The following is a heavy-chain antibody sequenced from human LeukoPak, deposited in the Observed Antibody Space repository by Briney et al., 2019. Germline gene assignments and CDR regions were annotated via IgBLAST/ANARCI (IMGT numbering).Heavy chain of an antibody. J-gene: IGHJ4*02. CDR2: IIPIFGTA. CDR1: GGTFSSYA. D-gene: IGHD3-3*01. Sequence: SVKVSCMASGGTFSSYAISWVRQAPGQGLEWMGGIIPIFGTANYAQKFQGRVTITADESTSTAYMELSSLRSEDTAVYYCARDGGFWSGYSYYFDYWGQGTLVTVSS. V-gene: IGHV1-69*13. CDR3: ARDGGFWSGYSYYFDY.